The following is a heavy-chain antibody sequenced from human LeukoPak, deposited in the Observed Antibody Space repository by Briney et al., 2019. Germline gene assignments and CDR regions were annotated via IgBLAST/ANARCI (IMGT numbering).Heavy chain of an antibody. D-gene: IGHD3-10*01. CDR1: GFTFSSYW. V-gene: IGHV3-21*01. CDR3: ASRGSGRYYFDY. J-gene: IGHJ4*02. CDR2: ISSSSSYI. Sequence: GGSLRLSCAASGFTFSSYWMSWVRQAPGKGLEWVSSISSSSSYIYYADSVKGRFTISRDNAKNSLYLQMNSLRAEDTAVYYCASRGSGRYYFDYWGQGTLVTVSS.